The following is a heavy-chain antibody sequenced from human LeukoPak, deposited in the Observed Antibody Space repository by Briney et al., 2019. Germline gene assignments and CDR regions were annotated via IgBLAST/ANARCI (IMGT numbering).Heavy chain of an antibody. Sequence: SETLSLTCTASGGSISSYYWSWIRQPPGKGLEWIGRIYISGTTNYNSSLKSRITMSLDTSKNQLSLKLSSVTAADTAVYYCARDEAGSGYTDYWGQGTLVTVSS. CDR2: IYISGTT. CDR3: ARDEAGSGYTDY. D-gene: IGHD3-22*01. CDR1: GGSISSYY. J-gene: IGHJ4*03. V-gene: IGHV4-4*07.